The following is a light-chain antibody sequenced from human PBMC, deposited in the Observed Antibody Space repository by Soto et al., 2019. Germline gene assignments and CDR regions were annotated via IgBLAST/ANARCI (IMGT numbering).Light chain of an antibody. V-gene: IGLV1-47*01. CDR1: SCNIGSNF. CDR2: RDH. Sequence: QSVLTQAPSASGTPGQRVTISCSGSSCNIGSNFVYWYQQLPGTAPKVLIYRDHQRPSGVPDRFSGTKSGTSASLAISGLRSEDEAEYYCAAWDDSLSGYVVFGGGTKVTVL. CDR3: AAWDDSLSGYVV. J-gene: IGLJ2*01.